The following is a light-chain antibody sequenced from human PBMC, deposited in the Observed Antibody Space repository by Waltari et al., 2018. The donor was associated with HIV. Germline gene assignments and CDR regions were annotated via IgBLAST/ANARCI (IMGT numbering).Light chain of an antibody. V-gene: IGLV3-21*02. CDR2: YYS. CDR3: QLWDTSSDHPAF. Sequence: YVRTQPPPVSVAPGHTATISCRVQHHEYKGVQWYQQEPGQAPVLVIYYYSDRPTGIPERFSGSNSGNTATLTVSMVEAGDEADYYCQLWDTSSDHPAFFGGGTKLTVV. CDR1: HHEYKG. J-gene: IGLJ2*01.